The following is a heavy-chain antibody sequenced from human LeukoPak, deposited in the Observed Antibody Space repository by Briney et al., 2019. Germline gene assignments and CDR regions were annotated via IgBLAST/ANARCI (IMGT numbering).Heavy chain of an antibody. V-gene: IGHV1-8*03. J-gene: IGHJ3*02. CDR3: ARGDRLYYYDSSGYLRDAFDI. CDR1: GYSLTSYD. D-gene: IGHD3-22*01. CDR2: MNPNSGNT. Sequence: ASVNVSCKASGYSLTSYDINWVRQATGQGLEWMGWMNPNSGNTGYAQKFQGRVTITRNTSISTAYMELSSLRSEDTAVYYCARGDRLYYYDSSGYLRDAFDIWGQGTMVTVSS.